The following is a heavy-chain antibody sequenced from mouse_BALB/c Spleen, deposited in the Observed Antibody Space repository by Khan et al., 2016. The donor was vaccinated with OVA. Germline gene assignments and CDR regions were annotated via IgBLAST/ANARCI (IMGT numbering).Heavy chain of an antibody. D-gene: IGHD1-3*01. CDR1: GYTFTSYW. CDR2: INPSTGYT. CDR3: DNHGSGSAWMTY. V-gene: IGHV1-7*01. Sequence: QIQLVQSGAELAKPGASVKMSCKASGYTFTSYWMHWVKQRPGQGLEWIGYINPSTGYTEYNPRFKDKATLTADKSSSTVYMQLSSLTSEASAVYNRDNHGSGSAWMTYWGQGTLVTVSA. J-gene: IGHJ3*01.